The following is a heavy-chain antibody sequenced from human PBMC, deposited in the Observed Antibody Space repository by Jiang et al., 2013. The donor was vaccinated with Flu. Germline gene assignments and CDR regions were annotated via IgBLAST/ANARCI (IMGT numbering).Heavy chain of an antibody. CDR1: GGSFSGYY. CDR2: INHSGST. D-gene: IGHD3-3*01. CDR3: ARDSSVYGMDV. V-gene: IGHV4-34*01. Sequence: LLKPSETLSLTCAVYGGSFSGYYWSWIRQPPGKGLEWIGEINHSGSTNYNPSLKSRVTISVDTSKNQFSLKLSSVTAADTAVYYCARDSSVYGMDVWGQGTTVTVSS. J-gene: IGHJ6*02.